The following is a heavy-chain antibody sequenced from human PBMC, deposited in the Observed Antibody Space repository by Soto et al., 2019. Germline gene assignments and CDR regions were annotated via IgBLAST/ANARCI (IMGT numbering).Heavy chain of an antibody. CDR1: GFTFSSYA. J-gene: IGHJ5*02. D-gene: IGHD3-10*01. CDR2: ISGSGGST. V-gene: IGHV3-23*01. CDR3: AKGGGDVVPLRWFDP. Sequence: EVQLLESGGGLVQPGGSLRLSCAASGFTFSSYAMSWVRQAPGKGLEWVSAISGSGGSTYYADSVKGRFTISRDNSKNTLDLQMNSLRAEATAVYYCAKGGGDVVPLRWFDPWGQGTLVTVSS.